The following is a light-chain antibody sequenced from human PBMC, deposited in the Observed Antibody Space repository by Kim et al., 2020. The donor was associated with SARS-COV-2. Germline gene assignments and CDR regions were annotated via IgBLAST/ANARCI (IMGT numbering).Light chain of an antibody. CDR2: SNN. CDR3: AAWDDRLNGV. V-gene: IGLV1-44*01. Sequence: PGQSVTISWSGTTSNIGSNSVYWHQQPPGTAPQLLIYSNNQLPSGLPDRFSGSNSGTSAPLAISGLQAEDEADYCWAAWDDRLNGVLGGGTQLTVL. J-gene: IGLJ2*01. CDR1: TSNIGSNS.